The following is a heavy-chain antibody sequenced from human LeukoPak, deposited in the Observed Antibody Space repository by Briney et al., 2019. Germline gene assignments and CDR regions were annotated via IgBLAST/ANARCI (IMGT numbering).Heavy chain of an antibody. CDR2: IYYSGST. Sequence: PSETLSLTCSVSGASISGNSYYWGWIRQPPGKGLEWIGSIYYSGSTYYNPSLKSRVTISVDTSKNQFSLKLSSVTAADTAVYYCARRGYYYYYMDVWGKGTTVTVSS. V-gene: IGHV4-39*07. CDR3: ARRGYYYYYMDV. CDR1: GASISGNSYY. J-gene: IGHJ6*03.